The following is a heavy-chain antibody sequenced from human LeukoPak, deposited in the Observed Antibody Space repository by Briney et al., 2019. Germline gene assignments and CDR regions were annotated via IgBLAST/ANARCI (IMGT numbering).Heavy chain of an antibody. CDR3: ASISGYYLHDAFDI. CDR2: ISAYNGNT. J-gene: IGHJ3*02. D-gene: IGHD3-22*01. V-gene: IGHV1-18*04. CDR1: GYTFTGYY. Sequence: GASVKVSCKASGYTFTGYYMHWVRQAPGQGLEWMGWISAYNGNTNYAQKLQGRVTMTTDTSTSTAYMELRSLRSDDTAVYYCASISGYYLHDAFDIWGQGTMVTVSS.